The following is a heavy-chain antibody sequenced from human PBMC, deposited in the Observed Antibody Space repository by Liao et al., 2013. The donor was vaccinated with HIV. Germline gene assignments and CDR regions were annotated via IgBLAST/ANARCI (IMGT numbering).Heavy chain of an antibody. V-gene: IGHV4-59*01. CDR1: GGSISSYQ. CDR3: AREVRGIKVAFHYFDH. Sequence: QVQLQESGPGLVKPSETLSLTCTVSGGSISSYQWTWIRQSPGKGLEWIGHVYYSGSTNYNSSLKSRVTISVDTSKNQFSLKVTYVTAADTAVYYCAREVRGIKVAFHYFDHWGQGVLVTVSS. D-gene: IGHD3-10*01. J-gene: IGHJ4*02. CDR2: VYYSGST.